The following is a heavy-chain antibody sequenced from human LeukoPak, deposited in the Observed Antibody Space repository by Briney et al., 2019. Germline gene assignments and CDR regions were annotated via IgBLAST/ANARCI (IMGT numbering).Heavy chain of an antibody. CDR3: ARDHLLSSGWYQSDAFDI. J-gene: IGHJ3*02. Sequence: ASVKVSCKASGYTFTSYDINWVRQATGQGLEWMGWMNPNSGNTGYAQKFQGRVTMTRNTSISTAYMELSSLRSEDTAVYYCARDHLLSSGWYQSDAFDIWGQGTMVTVSS. CDR1: GYTFTSYD. D-gene: IGHD6-19*01. CDR2: MNPNSGNT. V-gene: IGHV1-8*01.